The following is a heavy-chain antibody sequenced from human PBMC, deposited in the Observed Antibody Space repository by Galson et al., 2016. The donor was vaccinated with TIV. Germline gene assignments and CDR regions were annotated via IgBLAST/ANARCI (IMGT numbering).Heavy chain of an antibody. D-gene: IGHD3-3*01. J-gene: IGHJ4*02. CDR2: IYISGTT. CDR1: GASISSGAYF. Sequence: TLSLTCTVSGASISSGAYFWSWIRQPAGKGLEWIGRIYISGTTNYNPSLKRRVTISVDTSKNQFSLQLTSVTPEDAAVYYCARGAPSVFGVIMTLDYWGQGTLVTVSS. CDR3: ARGAPSVFGVIMTLDY. V-gene: IGHV4-61*02.